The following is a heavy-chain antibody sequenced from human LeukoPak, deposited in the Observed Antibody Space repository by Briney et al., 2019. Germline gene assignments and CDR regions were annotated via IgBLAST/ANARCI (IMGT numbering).Heavy chain of an antibody. CDR1: GFTFSSYA. CDR3: AKETVLRYFDWLLTGFGY. D-gene: IGHD3-9*01. V-gene: IGHV3-23*01. J-gene: IGHJ4*02. CDR2: ISGSGGST. Sequence: GGSLRLSCAASGFTFSSYAMSWVRQAPGKGLEWVSAISGSGGSTYYADSVKGRFTISRDNSKNTLYLQMNSLRAEDTAVYYCAKETVLRYFDWLLTGFGYWGQGTLVTVSS.